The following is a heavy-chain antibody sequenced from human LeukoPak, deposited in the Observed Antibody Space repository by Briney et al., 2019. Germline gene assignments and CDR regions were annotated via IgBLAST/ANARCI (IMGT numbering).Heavy chain of an antibody. CDR1: GFTINNYA. D-gene: IGHD2-8*01. CDR2: ISGSGGRT. CDR3: ARALIGYYFDY. J-gene: IGHJ4*02. Sequence: GGSLRLSCAASGFTINNYAMSWVRQAPGKGLEWVSTISGSGGRTYYADSVKGRFTISRDNSKNSLYLQMNSLRAEDTAVYYCARALIGYYFDYWGQGTLVTVSS. V-gene: IGHV3-23*01.